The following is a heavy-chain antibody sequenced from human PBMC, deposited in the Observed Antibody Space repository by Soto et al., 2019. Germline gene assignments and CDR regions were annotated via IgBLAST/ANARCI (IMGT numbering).Heavy chain of an antibody. J-gene: IGHJ6*02. CDR1: GYTFTSYA. CDR3: ARVTGYDFLAYGMDV. CDR2: INAGNGNT. Sequence: ASVKVSCKASGYTFTSYAMHWVRQAPGQRLEWMGWINAGNGNTKYSQKFQGRVTITRDTSASTAYMELSSLRSEDTAVYYCARVTGYDFLAYGMDVRGQGTTVTVSS. D-gene: IGHD3-3*01. V-gene: IGHV1-3*01.